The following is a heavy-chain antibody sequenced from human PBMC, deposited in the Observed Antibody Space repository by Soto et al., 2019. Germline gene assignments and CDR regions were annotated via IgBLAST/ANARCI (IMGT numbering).Heavy chain of an antibody. CDR1: GGTFSSYA. CDR2: IIPIFGTA. D-gene: IGHD6-6*01. V-gene: IGHV1-69*06. CDR3: ARYSSSSVYYYYGMDV. J-gene: IGHJ6*02. Sequence: SVKVSCKASGGTFSSYAISWVRQAPGQGLEWMGGIIPIFGTANYAQKFQGRVTITADKSTSTAYMELSSLRSEDTAVYYCARYSSSSVYYYYGMDVWGQGTTVTVSS.